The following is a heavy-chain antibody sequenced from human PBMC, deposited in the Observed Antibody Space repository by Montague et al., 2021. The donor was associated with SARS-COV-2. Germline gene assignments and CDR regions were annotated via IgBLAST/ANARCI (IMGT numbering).Heavy chain of an antibody. CDR3: ARVFSQYDPAFDI. CDR1: GFTFSSYG. D-gene: IGHD3-16*01. CDR2: IWYDGSNK. Sequence: SLRLSCAASGFTFSSYGMHWVRQAPGKGLEWVAVIWYDGSNKYYADSVKGRFTISRDNSKNTLYLQMNSLRAEDTAVYYCARVFSQYDPAFDIWGQGTMVTVSS. J-gene: IGHJ3*02. V-gene: IGHV3-33*01.